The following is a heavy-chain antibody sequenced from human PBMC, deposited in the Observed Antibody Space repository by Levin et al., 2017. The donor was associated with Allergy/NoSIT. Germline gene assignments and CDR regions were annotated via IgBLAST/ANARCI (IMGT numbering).Heavy chain of an antibody. CDR3: ARQMFGSGKKIDY. V-gene: IGHV5-10-1*01. J-gene: IGHJ4*02. CDR1: GYRFNTYW. D-gene: IGHD3-10*01. CDR2: IDPSDSYV. Sequence: GESLKISCEASGYRFNTYWINWVRQMPGKGLEWMAKIDPSDSYVNYNPSFQGHVTISVDKSINTVYVQWSSLKASDTAMYYCARQMFGSGKKIDYWGQGTLVTVS.